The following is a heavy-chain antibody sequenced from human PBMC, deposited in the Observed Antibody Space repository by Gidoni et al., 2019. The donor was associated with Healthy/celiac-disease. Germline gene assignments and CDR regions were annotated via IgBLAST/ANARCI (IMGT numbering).Heavy chain of an antibody. J-gene: IGHJ4*02. V-gene: IGHV3-23*01. CDR3: ARYYSGSYYSPFDY. D-gene: IGHD1-26*01. CDR2: ISGSGGST. Sequence: EVQLLESGGGLVKPGGSLRLSCAASGFTFSSYAMSWVRQAPGKGLEWVSAISGSGGSTYYADSVKGRFTISRDNSKNTLYLQMNSLRAEDTAVYYCARYYSGSYYSPFDYWGQGTLVTVSS. CDR1: GFTFSSYA.